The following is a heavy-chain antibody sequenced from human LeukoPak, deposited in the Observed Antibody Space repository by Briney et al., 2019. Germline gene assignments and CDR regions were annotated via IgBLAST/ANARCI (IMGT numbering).Heavy chain of an antibody. Sequence: PGGSLRLSCAASGFTFSSYEMNWVRQAPGKGLEWVSSISSGATTIYYVDSVKGRFTISRDNAKNSLYLQMNSLRAEDTAVYYCAKDGTAAAGNFDYWGQGTLVTVSS. V-gene: IGHV3-48*03. CDR3: AKDGTAAAGNFDY. CDR1: GFTFSSYE. J-gene: IGHJ4*02. CDR2: ISSGATTI. D-gene: IGHD6-13*01.